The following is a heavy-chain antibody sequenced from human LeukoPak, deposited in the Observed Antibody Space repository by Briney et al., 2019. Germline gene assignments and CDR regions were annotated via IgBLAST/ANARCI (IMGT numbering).Heavy chain of an antibody. V-gene: IGHV3-9*01. CDR2: ISWNSGSI. CDR3: AKGNRIAVANPFDY. D-gene: IGHD6-19*01. J-gene: IGHJ4*02. CDR1: GFTFSSYA. Sequence: PGGSLRLSCAASGFTFSSYAMSWVRQAPGKGLEWVSGISWNSGSIGYADSVKGRFTISRDNAKNSLYLQMNSLRAEDTALYYCAKGNRIAVANPFDYWGQGTLVTVSS.